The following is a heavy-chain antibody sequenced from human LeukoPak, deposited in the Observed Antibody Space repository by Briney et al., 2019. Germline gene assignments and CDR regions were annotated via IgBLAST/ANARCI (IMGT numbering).Heavy chain of an antibody. CDR3: ARKGGGEQWLVNWFDP. V-gene: IGHV3-53*01. CDR1: GFIVSNKY. J-gene: IGHJ5*02. Sequence: GGSLRLSCAASGFIVSNKYMSWVRQAPGKGLEWVSVIYIDGSTYYSDSVKGRFTFSRDNFKNTLYLQMNSLRAEDTAVYYCARKGGGEQWLVNWFDPWGQGTLVTVSS. CDR2: IYIDGST. D-gene: IGHD6-19*01.